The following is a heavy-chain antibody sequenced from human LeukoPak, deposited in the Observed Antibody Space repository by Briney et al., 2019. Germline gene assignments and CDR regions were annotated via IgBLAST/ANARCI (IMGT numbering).Heavy chain of an antibody. CDR3: ARFRSSGWYYFGS. CDR1: GGSVSKNTYH. J-gene: IGHJ4*02. D-gene: IGHD6-19*01. V-gene: IGHV4-61*05. Sequence: PSETLSLTCTVSGGSVSKNTYHWGWVRQPPGRGLEWIAYIYYIGNTNYNPSLKSRATISIDTSKNQFSLTLSSVTAADTAVYYCARFRSSGWYYFGSWGQGMPVSVSS. CDR2: IYYIGNT.